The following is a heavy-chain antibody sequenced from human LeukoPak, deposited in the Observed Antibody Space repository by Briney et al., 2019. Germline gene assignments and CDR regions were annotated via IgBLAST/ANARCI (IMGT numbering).Heavy chain of an antibody. CDR3: ARFFTGETWIQPITDY. Sequence: PSETLSPTCTVSGYSISSGYYWGWIRQPPGKGLEWIGSIYHSGSTYYNPSLKSRVTISVDTSKNQFSLKLSCVTAADTAVYYCARFFTGETWIQPITDYWGQGTLVTVSS. CDR1: GYSISSGYY. CDR2: IYHSGST. D-gene: IGHD5-18*01. J-gene: IGHJ4*02. V-gene: IGHV4-38-2*02.